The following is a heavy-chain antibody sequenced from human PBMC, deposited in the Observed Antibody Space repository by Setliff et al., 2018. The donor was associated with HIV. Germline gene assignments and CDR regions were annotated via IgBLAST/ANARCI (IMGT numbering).Heavy chain of an antibody. CDR3: ARDPTLDDSNPFDI. Sequence: GASVKVSCKASGYSFTGYYIHWVRQAPGQGLEWMGWINPDNGVTYYRQTLQGRVTMTRDTSIDTAYMDLSSLRSDDTALYYCARDPTLDDSNPFDIWGQGTMVTVSS. J-gene: IGHJ3*02. CDR2: INPDNGVT. D-gene: IGHD3-22*01. V-gene: IGHV1-2*02. CDR1: GYSFTGYY.